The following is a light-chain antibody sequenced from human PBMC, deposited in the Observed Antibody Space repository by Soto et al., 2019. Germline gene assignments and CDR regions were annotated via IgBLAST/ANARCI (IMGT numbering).Light chain of an antibody. Sequence: EIVLTQSPATLSLSPGERATLSCRASQSVSSYLAWYQQKPGQAPRFLIYDASTRATGIPSRFSGSGAGKAFTLTSSSLELEDFAVDYCQQRSNWPSWGFGQGTKVEIK. V-gene: IGKV3-11*01. CDR2: DAS. CDR1: QSVSSY. J-gene: IGKJ1*01. CDR3: QQRSNWPSWG.